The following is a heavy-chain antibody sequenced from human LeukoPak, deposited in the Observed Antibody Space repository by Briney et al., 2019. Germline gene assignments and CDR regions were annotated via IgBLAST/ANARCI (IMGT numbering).Heavy chain of an antibody. CDR1: GDSISSYY. CDR2: IYTSGGT. V-gene: IGHV4-4*09. CDR3: ARLTRLSTSPDRYYLDY. J-gene: IGHJ4*02. Sequence: ETLSLPCTVSGDSISSYYWSWIRQPPGKGLEWIGYIYTSGGTNYIPSLKGRVTISIDTSKNQFSLKLSSVTAADSAVYYCARLTRLSTSPDRYYLDYWGQGTLVTVSS. D-gene: IGHD6-6*01.